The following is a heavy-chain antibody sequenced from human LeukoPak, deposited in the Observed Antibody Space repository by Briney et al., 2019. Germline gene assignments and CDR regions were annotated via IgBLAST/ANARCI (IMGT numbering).Heavy chain of an antibody. CDR1: GYTFTSYG. J-gene: IGHJ4*02. Sequence: GASVKVSCKASGYTFTSYGISWVRQAPGQGLEWMGWISAYNGNTNYAQKLQGRVTMTTDTSTSTAYMELRSLRSDDTAVYYCARVPSLGYCSGGSCYRFDHWGQGTLVAVSS. CDR3: ARVPSLGYCSGGSCYRFDH. CDR2: ISAYNGNT. V-gene: IGHV1-18*01. D-gene: IGHD2-15*01.